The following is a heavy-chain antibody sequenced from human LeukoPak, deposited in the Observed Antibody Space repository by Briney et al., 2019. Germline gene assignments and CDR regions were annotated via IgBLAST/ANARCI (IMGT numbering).Heavy chain of an antibody. Sequence: ASVKVSCKVSGYTLTELSMHWVRQAPGKGLEWMGGFDPEDGETIYAQKFQGRVTMTEDTSTDTAYMELSSLRSEDTAVYYCARDRPLTTNFSYYGMDVWGQGTTVTVSS. V-gene: IGHV1-24*01. J-gene: IGHJ6*02. D-gene: IGHD4-17*01. CDR1: GYTLTELS. CDR2: FDPEDGET. CDR3: ARDRPLTTNFSYYGMDV.